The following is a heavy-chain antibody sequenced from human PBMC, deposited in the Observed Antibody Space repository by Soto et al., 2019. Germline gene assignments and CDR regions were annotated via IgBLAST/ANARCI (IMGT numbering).Heavy chain of an antibody. Sequence: QVHVQQSGPGLVKPSETLSLSSTVSSGPSSSHNWGWIRQPPGRGLEWIGYVYYTGGTSYNPSLKSRVTISADTSTNHISLTLSSVTAADTAVYYCVRQGIDYLHGLVDVWGQATTVSVSS. CDR3: VRQGIDYLHGLVDV. CDR1: SGPSSSHN. D-gene: IGHD1-26*01. CDR2: VYYTGGT. V-gene: IGHV4-59*08. J-gene: IGHJ6*02.